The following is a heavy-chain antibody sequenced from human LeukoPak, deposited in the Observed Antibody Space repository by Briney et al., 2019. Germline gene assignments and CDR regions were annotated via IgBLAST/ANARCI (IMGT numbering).Heavy chain of an antibody. CDR3: ARKSGYARDY. D-gene: IGHD5-12*01. CDR2: INHSGSTI. J-gene: IGHJ4*02. CDR1: GESFSGYY. V-gene: IGHV4-34*01. Sequence: PSETLSLTCAVYGESFSGYYWNWIRQPPGKGLEWIGEINHSGSTINHNPSLKSRVTMSVDTSKSQFSLKMTSVTAADTAVYYCARKSGYARDYWGQGTLVIVSS.